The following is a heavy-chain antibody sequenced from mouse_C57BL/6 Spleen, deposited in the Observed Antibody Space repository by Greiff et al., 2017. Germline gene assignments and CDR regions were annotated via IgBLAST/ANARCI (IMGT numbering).Heavy chain of an antibody. Sequence: QLRLKQPGVDFVKPGASVTLSCKASGYTFTTYGMHWVNQRPGRGLEWFGRFDPISGGNKYNDKFKSKATLTVDKPSSTAYMQLSSLTSEDSAVYCGAEQHYFDYWGQGTTLTVSS. CDR2: FDPISGGN. CDR3: AEQHYFDY. V-gene: IGHV1-72*01. J-gene: IGHJ2*01. CDR1: GYTFTTYG.